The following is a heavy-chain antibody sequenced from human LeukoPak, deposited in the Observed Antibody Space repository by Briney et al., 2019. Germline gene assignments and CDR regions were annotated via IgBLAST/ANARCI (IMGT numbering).Heavy chain of an antibody. CDR3: ARDKGGDGWFDP. CDR2: ISWNGGST. V-gene: IGHV3-20*01. D-gene: IGHD2-21*02. CDR1: GFTFDDYG. Sequence: GGSLRPSCAASGFTFDDYGMSWVRQAPGKGLEWVSAISWNGGSTGYADPVKGRFTISRDNAKNSLYLQMNSLRAEDTALYHCARDKGGDGWFDPWGQGTLVTVSS. J-gene: IGHJ5*02.